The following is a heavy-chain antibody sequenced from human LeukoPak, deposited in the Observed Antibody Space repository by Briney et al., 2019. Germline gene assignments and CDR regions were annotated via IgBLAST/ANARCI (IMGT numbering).Heavy chain of an antibody. CDR1: GFAFSSYA. CDR2: ISGSGGST. CDR3: ANDGRGYCSSTSCSSFYYYYGMDV. J-gene: IGHJ6*02. Sequence: PGGSLRLSCAASGFAFSSYAMSWVRQAPGEGLEWVSAISGSGGSTYYADSVKGRFTISRDNSKNTLYLQMNSLRAEDTAVYYCANDGRGYCSSTSCSSFYYYYGMDVWGQGTTVTVSS. V-gene: IGHV3-23*01. D-gene: IGHD2-2*01.